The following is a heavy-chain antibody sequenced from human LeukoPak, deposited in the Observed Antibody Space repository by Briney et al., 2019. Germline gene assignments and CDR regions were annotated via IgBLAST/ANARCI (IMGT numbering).Heavy chain of an antibody. D-gene: IGHD3-10*01. CDR2: VSGSGSST. J-gene: IGHJ4*02. CDR3: AKDRISYTTSPGELSH. CDR1: GFTFNNYA. V-gene: IGHV3-23*01. Sequence: GGSLRLSCAASGFTFNNYAMSWVRQAPGKGLEWVAGVSGSGSSTDYADSVKGRFTISRDNSKNTLYLQMNSLRAEDTAVYYCAKDRISYTTSPGELSHWGQGTLVIVSS.